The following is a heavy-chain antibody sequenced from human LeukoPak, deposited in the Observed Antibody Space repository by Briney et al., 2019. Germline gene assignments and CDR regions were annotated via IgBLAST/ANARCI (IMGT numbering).Heavy chain of an antibody. D-gene: IGHD2-2*01. J-gene: IGHJ4*02. Sequence: GGSLRLSCAASGFTFSSYAMSWVRQAPGKGLEWVSAISGSGGSTYYADSVKGRFTISRDNSKNTLYLQMNSLRAEDTAVYYCARPHCSSTSCYEGLAYWGQGTLVTVSS. CDR2: ISGSGGST. V-gene: IGHV3-23*01. CDR3: ARPHCSSTSCYEGLAY. CDR1: GFTFSSYA.